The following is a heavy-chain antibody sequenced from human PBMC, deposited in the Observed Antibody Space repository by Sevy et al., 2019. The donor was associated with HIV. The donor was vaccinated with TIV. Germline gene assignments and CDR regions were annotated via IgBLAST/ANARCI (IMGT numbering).Heavy chain of an antibody. CDR1: GGSISSYY. CDR3: ARFRDYTPFADRDGYNEIYFDY. V-gene: IGHV4-59*01. D-gene: IGHD3-3*01. J-gene: IGHJ4*02. Sequence: SETLSLTCTVSGGSISSYYWSWIRQPPGKGLEWIGYIYYSGSTNYNPSLKSRVTISVDTSKNQFSLKLSSVTAADTAVYYCARFRDYTPFADRDGYNEIYFDYWGQGTLVTVSS. CDR2: IYYSGST.